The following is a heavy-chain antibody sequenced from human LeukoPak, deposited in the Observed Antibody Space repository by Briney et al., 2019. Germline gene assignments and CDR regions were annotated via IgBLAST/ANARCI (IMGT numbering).Heavy chain of an antibody. D-gene: IGHD2-8*01. Sequence: GVSPRLSCAASGFSFSTSGMHWVRQAPGQGLEWVAFIRHDAIAEYYADSVKGRFTISRDTPKNTVYPQMNSLRTEDTAIYYCAKDKGTNSFDYWGQGTLVTVSS. CDR3: AKDKGTNSFDY. CDR1: GFSFSTSG. CDR2: IRHDAIAE. J-gene: IGHJ4*02. V-gene: IGHV3-30*02.